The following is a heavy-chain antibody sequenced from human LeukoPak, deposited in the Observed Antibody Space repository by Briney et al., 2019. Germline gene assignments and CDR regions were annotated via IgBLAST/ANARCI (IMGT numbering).Heavy chain of an antibody. Sequence: GGSLRLSCAASGFTFSSYAMSWVRQAPGKGLEWDSAISGSGGSTYYADSVKGRFTISRDNSKNTLYLQMNSLRAEDTAVYYCAKVGGAIAAAGINYFDYWGQGTLVTVSS. CDR1: GFTFSSYA. CDR2: ISGSGGST. CDR3: AKVGGAIAAAGINYFDY. D-gene: IGHD6-13*01. V-gene: IGHV3-23*01. J-gene: IGHJ4*02.